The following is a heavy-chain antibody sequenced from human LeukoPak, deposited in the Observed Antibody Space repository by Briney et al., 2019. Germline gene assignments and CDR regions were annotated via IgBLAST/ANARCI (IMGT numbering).Heavy chain of an antibody. J-gene: IGHJ4*02. Sequence: TGGSLRLSCAASGFTFSSYGVDWVRQAPGKGLEWVAVIWYDGSNKYYADSVKGRFTISRDNSKNMLYLQMNSLRPEDTAVYYCARGYSFGQYFDSWGQGTLVTVSS. CDR3: ARGYSFGQYFDS. V-gene: IGHV3-33*01. CDR1: GFTFSSYG. D-gene: IGHD5-18*01. CDR2: IWYDGSNK.